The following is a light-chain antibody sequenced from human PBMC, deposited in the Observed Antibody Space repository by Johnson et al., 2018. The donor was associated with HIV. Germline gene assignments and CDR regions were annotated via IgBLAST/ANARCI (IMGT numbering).Light chain of an antibody. V-gene: IGLV1-51*01. Sequence: QSVLTQPPSVSAAPGQKVTISCSGSSSNIGNNYVSWYQQLPGTAPKLLIYDNNKRPSGIPDRFSGSKSGTSATLGITGLQTGDEADYYCGTWDSSLSDGDGFGTGTKVTVL. J-gene: IGLJ1*01. CDR2: DNN. CDR3: GTWDSSLSDGDG. CDR1: SSNIGNNY.